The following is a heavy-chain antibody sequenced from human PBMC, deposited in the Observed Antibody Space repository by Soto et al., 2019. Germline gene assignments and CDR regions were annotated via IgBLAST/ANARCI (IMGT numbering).Heavy chain of an antibody. CDR3: ATRLSLSALYFYYFDY. Sequence: ASVKVSCKVSGYTLTELSMHWVRQAPGKGLEWMGGFDPEDGEKIYAQKFQGRVTMTEDTSTDTAYMELSSLRSEDTAVYYCATRLSLSALYFYYFDYWGQGTLVTVSS. CDR2: FDPEDGEK. J-gene: IGHJ4*02. CDR1: GYTLTELS. V-gene: IGHV1-24*01. D-gene: IGHD3-3*01.